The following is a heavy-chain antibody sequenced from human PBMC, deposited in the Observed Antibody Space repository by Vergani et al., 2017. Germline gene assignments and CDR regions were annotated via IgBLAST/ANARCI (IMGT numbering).Heavy chain of an antibody. V-gene: IGHV1-18*01. Sequence: QVQLVQSGAEVKKPGASVKVSCKASGYTFSTYGISWVRQAPGQGLEWMGWISAYNGNTNYPEKFQGRLTMTTDTSTRTAYMELRSLRSDDTAVYYCASRYCSSTSCRSNRFDPWGQGTLVTVSS. CDR3: ASRYCSSTSCRSNRFDP. J-gene: IGHJ5*02. D-gene: IGHD2-2*01. CDR1: GYTFSTYG. CDR2: ISAYNGNT.